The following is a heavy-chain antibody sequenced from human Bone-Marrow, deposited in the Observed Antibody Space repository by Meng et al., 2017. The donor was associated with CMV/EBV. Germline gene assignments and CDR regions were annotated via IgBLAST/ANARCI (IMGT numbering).Heavy chain of an antibody. V-gene: IGHV4-34*01. J-gene: IGHJ6*02. CDR3: ARDSYYDFWSGYYTPGYYGMDV. D-gene: IGHD3-3*01. CDR2: INHSGST. Sequence: SETLSLTCAVYGGSFSGYYWSWIRQPPGKGLEWIGEINHSGSTNYNPSLKSRVTISVDTSKNQFSLKLSSVTAADTAVYYCARDSYYDFWSGYYTPGYYGMDVWGQGTTVTVYS. CDR1: GGSFSGYY.